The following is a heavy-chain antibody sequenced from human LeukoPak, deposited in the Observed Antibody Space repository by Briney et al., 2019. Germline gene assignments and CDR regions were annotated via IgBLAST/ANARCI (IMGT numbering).Heavy chain of an antibody. CDR2: VYYGGIT. CDR1: GGFISSYY. Sequence: PSETLSLTCTISGGFISSYYWSWIRQPPGKGLEWIGYVYYGGITNYNPSLKNRVTMSVDTSSNHFSLKLTSVTAADTAVYYCATFDSTGHSFEYWGQGTLVTVSS. J-gene: IGHJ4*02. V-gene: IGHV4-59*01. D-gene: IGHD2-2*01. CDR3: ATFDSTGHSFEY.